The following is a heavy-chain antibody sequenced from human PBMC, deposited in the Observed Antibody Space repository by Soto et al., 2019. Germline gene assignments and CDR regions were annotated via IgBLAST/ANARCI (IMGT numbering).Heavy chain of an antibody. J-gene: IGHJ6*02. V-gene: IGHV3-23*01. Sequence: AGSRRLSFSASGFTFSSYAMSWVRQAPGKGLEWVSAISGSGGSTYYADSVKGRFTISRDNSKNTLYLQMNSLRAEDTAVYYCAKDALPRPPTEDYYYYYGMDVWGQGTTVTVSS. D-gene: IGHD6-6*01. CDR2: ISGSGGST. CDR3: AKDALPRPPTEDYYYYYGMDV. CDR1: GFTFSSYA.